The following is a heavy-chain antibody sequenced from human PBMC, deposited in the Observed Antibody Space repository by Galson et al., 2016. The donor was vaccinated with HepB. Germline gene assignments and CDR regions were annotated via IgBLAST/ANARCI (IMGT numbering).Heavy chain of an antibody. J-gene: IGHJ4*02. V-gene: IGHV3-23*01. Sequence: SLRLSCAASAFTFNSYWMSWVRQAPGKGLEWVSAISGSDGSTYYADSVKGRFTIPRDNSKNTLYLQMNSLRAEDTAVYYCAKGQQLAYFDYWGQGTLVTVSS. CDR3: AKGQQLAYFDY. D-gene: IGHD6-13*01. CDR2: ISGSDGST. CDR1: AFTFNSYW.